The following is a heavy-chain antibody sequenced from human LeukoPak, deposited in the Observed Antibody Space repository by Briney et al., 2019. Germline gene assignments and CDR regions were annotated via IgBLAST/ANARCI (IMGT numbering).Heavy chain of an antibody. CDR3: AKGRGGYYDVADYYGMDV. V-gene: IGHV3-23*01. Sequence: GGSLRLSCAASGFIFSSYAMNWVRQAPGKGLEWVSGISGSGGSTYYADSVKGRFTISRDNSKNTLYLQMNSLRAEDTAVYYCAKGRGGYYDVADYYGMDVWGQGTLVTVSS. D-gene: IGHD3-22*01. CDR1: GFIFSSYA. CDR2: ISGSGGST. J-gene: IGHJ6*02.